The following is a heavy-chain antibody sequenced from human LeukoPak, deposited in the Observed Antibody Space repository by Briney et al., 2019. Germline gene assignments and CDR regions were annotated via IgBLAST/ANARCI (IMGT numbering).Heavy chain of an antibody. V-gene: IGHV3-23*01. J-gene: IGHJ6*02. CDR2: ISGSGGST. CDR1: GFTFSSYA. Sequence: GGSLRLSCAASGFTFSSYAMSWVRQAPGKGLEWVSAISGSGGSTYYADSVKGRFTISRDNSKNTLYLQMNSLRAEDTAVYYCARDGDTTYYYYGMDVWGQGTTVTVSS. CDR3: ARDGDTTYYYYGMDV. D-gene: IGHD5-18*01.